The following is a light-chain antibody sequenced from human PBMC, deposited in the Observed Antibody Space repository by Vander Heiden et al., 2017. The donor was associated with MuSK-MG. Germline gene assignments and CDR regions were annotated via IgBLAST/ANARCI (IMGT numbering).Light chain of an antibody. CDR3: QQYDNIPFT. V-gene: IGKV1-33*01. CDR2: DAS. Sequence: IQMTQSPSSLSASVGDRVTITCQASQDISNYLNWYQQKPGKAPKLLIYDASNLETGVPSRFSGSGSGTDFTFTISSLQPEDIATYYCQQYDNIPFTFGHGTKVDIK. CDR1: QDISNY. J-gene: IGKJ3*01.